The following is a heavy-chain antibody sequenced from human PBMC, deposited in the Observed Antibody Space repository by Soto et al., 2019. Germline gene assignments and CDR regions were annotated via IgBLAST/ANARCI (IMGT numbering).Heavy chain of an antibody. D-gene: IGHD3-22*01. V-gene: IGHV3-64D*08. CDR2: ISSNGGST. Sequence: GGSLRLSCSASGFTFSSYAMHWVRQAPGKGLEYVSAISSNGGSTYYADSVKGRFTISRDNSKNTLYLQMSSLRAEDTAVYYCVKLPSSDDLSLPDYWGQGTLVTASS. CDR3: VKLPSSDDLSLPDY. J-gene: IGHJ4*02. CDR1: GFTFSSYA.